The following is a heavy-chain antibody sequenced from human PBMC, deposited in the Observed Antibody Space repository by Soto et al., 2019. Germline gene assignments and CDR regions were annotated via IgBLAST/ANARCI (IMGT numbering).Heavy chain of an antibody. CDR2: IYYSGST. Sequence: SETLSLTCTVSGGSISSYYWSWIRQPPGKGLEWIGYIYYSGSTNYNPSLKSRVTISVDTSKNQFSLKLSSVTAADTAVYYCAREGDYSTFDYWGQGTLVTVSS. V-gene: IGHV4-59*01. J-gene: IGHJ4*02. D-gene: IGHD4-4*01. CDR3: AREGDYSTFDY. CDR1: GGSISSYY.